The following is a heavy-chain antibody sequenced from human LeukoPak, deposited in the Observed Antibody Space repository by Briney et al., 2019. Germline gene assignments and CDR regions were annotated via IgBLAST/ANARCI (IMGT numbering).Heavy chain of an antibody. J-gene: IGHJ3*02. CDR1: GGSISSYY. CDR3: ARDKDYFDSGGAFDI. Sequence: SGTLSLTCTVSGGSISSYYWSWIRQPPGKGLEWIGYIYYSGSTNYNPSLKSRVTMSVDTSKNQFSLKLSSVTAADTAVYYCARDKDYFDSGGAFDIWGQGTMVTVSS. D-gene: IGHD3-22*01. V-gene: IGHV4-59*01. CDR2: IYYSGST.